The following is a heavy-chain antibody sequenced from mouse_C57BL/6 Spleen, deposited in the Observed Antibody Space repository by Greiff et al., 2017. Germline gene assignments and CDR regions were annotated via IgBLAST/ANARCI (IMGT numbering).Heavy chain of an antibody. V-gene: IGHV1-81*01. CDR1: GYTFPSYG. J-gene: IGHJ4*01. CDR3: ARGDEDYYAMDY. Sequence: VQLQQSGAELARPGASVKLSCKASGYTFPSYGISWVKQRTGPGLEWIGEIYPRSGNTYYNEKFKGKATLTADKSSSTAYMELRSLTSEDSAVYFCARGDEDYYAMDYWGQGTSVTVSS. CDR2: IYPRSGNT.